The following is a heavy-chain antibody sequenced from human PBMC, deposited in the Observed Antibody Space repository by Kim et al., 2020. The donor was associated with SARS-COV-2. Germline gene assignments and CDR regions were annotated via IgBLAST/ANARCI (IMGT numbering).Heavy chain of an antibody. CDR2: ISYDGIIE. V-gene: IGHV3-30*04. J-gene: IGHJ4*01. Sequence: GGSLRLSCAASGFSLSNYPMHWIRQSPVKGLEWVAFISYDGIIEKYADSVRGRFSISRDVSKNTLYLQMDSLRLEDTAVYYCARDLIRGAPDFFDFWGQGVLVTVSS. CDR1: GFSLSNYP. CDR3: ARDLIRGAPDFFDF. D-gene: IGHD3-10*01.